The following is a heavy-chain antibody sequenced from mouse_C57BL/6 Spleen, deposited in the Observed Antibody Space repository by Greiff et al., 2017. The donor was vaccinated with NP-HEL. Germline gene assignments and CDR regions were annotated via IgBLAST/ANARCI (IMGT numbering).Heavy chain of an antibody. CDR1: GFTFSSYG. V-gene: IGHV5-6*01. Sequence: EVQVVESGGDLVKPGGSLKLSCAASGFTFSSYGMSWVRQTPDKRLEWVATISSGGSYTYYPDSVKGRFTISRDNAKNTLYLQMSSLKSEDTAMYYCARHGDGSSLWYFDVWGTGTTVTVSS. CDR3: ARHGDGSSLWYFDV. J-gene: IGHJ1*03. D-gene: IGHD1-1*01. CDR2: ISSGGSYT.